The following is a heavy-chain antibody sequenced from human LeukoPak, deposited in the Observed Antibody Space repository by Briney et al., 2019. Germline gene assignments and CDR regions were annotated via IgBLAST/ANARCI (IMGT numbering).Heavy chain of an antibody. D-gene: IGHD6-13*01. Sequence: GGSLRLSCAASGFTFSSYWMHWVRQAPGKGLVWVSRINSDGSSTSYADSVKGRFTISRDNAKNTLYLQMNSLRAEDTAVYYCATEQYSSSWYSIDYWGQGTLVTVSS. J-gene: IGHJ4*02. V-gene: IGHV3-74*01. CDR3: ATEQYSSSWYSIDY. CDR2: INSDGSST. CDR1: GFTFSSYW.